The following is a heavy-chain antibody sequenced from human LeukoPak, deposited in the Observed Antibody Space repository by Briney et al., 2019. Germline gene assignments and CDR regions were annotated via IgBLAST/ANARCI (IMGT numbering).Heavy chain of an antibody. V-gene: IGHV3-21*01. J-gene: IGHJ4*02. CDR3: ARDSPSGYYFDY. CDR1: GFTFSSYS. CDR2: ISSSSSYI. Sequence: PGGSLRLSCAASGFTFSSYSMNWVRQAPGKGLEWVSSISSSSSYIYYADSVKGRFTISRDNAKNSLYLQMNSLRTEDTAVYYCARDSPSGYYFDYRGQGTLVTVSS.